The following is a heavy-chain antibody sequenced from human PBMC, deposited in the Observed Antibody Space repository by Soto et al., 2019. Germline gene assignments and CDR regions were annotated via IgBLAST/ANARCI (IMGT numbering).Heavy chain of an antibody. V-gene: IGHV3-21*01. J-gene: IGHJ4*02. CDR1: GFTFSSYS. D-gene: IGHD6-19*01. CDR2: ISSSSSYI. CDR3: ARDSVRLAVAGTPTDY. Sequence: EVQLVESGGGLVKPGGSLRLSCAASGFTFSSYSMNGVRQAPGKGLEWVSSISSSSSYIYYADSVKGRFTISRDNAKNSLYLQMNSLRAEDTAVYYCARDSVRLAVAGTPTDYWGQGTLVTVSS.